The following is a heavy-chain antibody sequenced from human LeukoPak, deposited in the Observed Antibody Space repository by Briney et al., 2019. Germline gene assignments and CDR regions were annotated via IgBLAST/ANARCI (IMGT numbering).Heavy chain of an antibody. CDR3: ARLTGIAAAGTLDY. CDR1: GGSISSYY. CDR2: IYYSGST. D-gene: IGHD6-13*01. Sequence: SETLSLTCTVSGGSISSYYWSWIRQPPGKGLEWIGYIYYSGSTNYNPSLKSRVTISVDTSKNQFSLKLSSVTAADTAVYYCARLTGIAAAGTLDYWGQGTLVTVSS. J-gene: IGHJ4*02. V-gene: IGHV4-59*12.